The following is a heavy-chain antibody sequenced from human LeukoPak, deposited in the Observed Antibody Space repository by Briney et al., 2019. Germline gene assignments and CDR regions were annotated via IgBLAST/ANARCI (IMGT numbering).Heavy chain of an antibody. CDR3: ARDPQAASAPGYFDY. CDR1: GGTFSNFG. D-gene: IGHD6-13*01. V-gene: IGHV1-69*13. J-gene: IGHJ4*02. Sequence: SVKVSCKASGGTFSNFGISWVRQAPGQGLEWMGGIIPIFTTTNYAQKFRGRVTITAHESTSTAYLALSSLTSGDTAVYFCARDPQAASAPGYFDYWGQGTPVTVSA. CDR2: IIPIFTTT.